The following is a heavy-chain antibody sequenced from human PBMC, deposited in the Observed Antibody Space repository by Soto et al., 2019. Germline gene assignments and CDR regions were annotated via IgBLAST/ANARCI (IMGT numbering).Heavy chain of an antibody. Sequence: GGSLRLSCAASGFTFSSYAMRWVRQAPGKGLEWVSAISGSGGSTYYADSVKGRFTISRDNSKNTLYLQMNSLRAEDTAVYYCAKRGDRGLEWLLTAPYYMDVWGKGTTVTVSS. D-gene: IGHD3-3*01. V-gene: IGHV3-23*01. CDR2: ISGSGGST. J-gene: IGHJ6*03. CDR3: AKRGDRGLEWLLTAPYYMDV. CDR1: GFTFSSYA.